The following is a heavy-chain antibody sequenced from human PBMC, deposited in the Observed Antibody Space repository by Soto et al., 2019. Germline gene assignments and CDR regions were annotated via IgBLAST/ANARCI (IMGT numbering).Heavy chain of an antibody. CDR1: GGSITSYY. CDR3: ARDAGSGGFDY. Sequence: SETLSLTCTVSGGSITSYYWSWIRQPPGKELEWIGYIYHRGSTSYNPSLSSRVTISVDTSKNQFSLKLSSVTAADTAVYYCARDAGSGGFDYWGQGTLVTV. D-gene: IGHD3-16*01. CDR2: IYHRGST. J-gene: IGHJ4*02. V-gene: IGHV4-59*01.